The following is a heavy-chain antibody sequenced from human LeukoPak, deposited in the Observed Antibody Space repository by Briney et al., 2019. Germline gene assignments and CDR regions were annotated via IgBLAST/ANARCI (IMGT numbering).Heavy chain of an antibody. CDR3: ARRADVYRKAFDI. D-gene: IGHD2-2*02. V-gene: IGHV5-51*01. Sequence: GESLKISGKASGYSFATFWSACVRQMPGKGLDGMGIIYPVGSDTRYSSSFQGQVTLSAGKSISTAYLQWGSLKAWETGVYYCARRADVYRKAFDIWGQGTIVSVSS. J-gene: IGHJ3*02. CDR2: IYPVGSDT. CDR1: GYSFATFW.